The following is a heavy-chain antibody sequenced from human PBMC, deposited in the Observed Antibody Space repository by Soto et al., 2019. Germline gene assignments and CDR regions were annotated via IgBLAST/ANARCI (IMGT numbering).Heavy chain of an antibody. CDR2: IYYSGST. V-gene: IGHV4-59*01. CDR1: GGNIRSYG. CDR3: ARDNRGWFGELLFHWFDP. J-gene: IGHJ5*02. D-gene: IGHD3-10*01. Sequence: SETQSLTSTVSGGNIRSYGWSWIRQPPGKGLEWIGYIYYSGSTNYNPSLKSRVTISVDTSKNQFSLKLSSVTAAGTAVYYCARDNRGWFGELLFHWFDPWGQRTLVTVSS.